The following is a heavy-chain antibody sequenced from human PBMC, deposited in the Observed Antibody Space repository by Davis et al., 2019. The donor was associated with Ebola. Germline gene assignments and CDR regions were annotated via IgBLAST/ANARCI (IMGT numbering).Heavy chain of an antibody. CDR1: GFTVSSNY. D-gene: IGHD2-2*01. V-gene: IGHV3-53*01. CDR3: KPARRDWFDP. Sequence: PGGSLRLSCAASGFTVSSNYMSWVRQAPGKGLEWVSVIYSGGSTYYADSVKGRFTISRDNSKNTLYLQMNSLKTEDTAVYYCKPARRDWFDPWGQGTLVTVSS. CDR2: IYSGGST. J-gene: IGHJ5*02.